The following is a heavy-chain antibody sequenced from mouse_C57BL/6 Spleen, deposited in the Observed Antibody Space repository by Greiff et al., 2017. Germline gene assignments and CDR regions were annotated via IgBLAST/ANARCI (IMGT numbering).Heavy chain of an antibody. CDR2: IDPETGGT. CDR3: TRRGGGTYLYFDV. V-gene: IGHV1-15*01. J-gene: IGHJ1*03. D-gene: IGHD3-3*01. CDR1: GYTFTDYE. Sequence: QVQLQQSGAELVRPGASVTLSCKASGYTFTDYEMHWVKQTPVHGLEWIGAIDPETGGTAYNQKFKGKAILTADKSSSTAYMELRSLTSEDSAVYYCTRRGGGTYLYFDVWGTGTTVTVSS.